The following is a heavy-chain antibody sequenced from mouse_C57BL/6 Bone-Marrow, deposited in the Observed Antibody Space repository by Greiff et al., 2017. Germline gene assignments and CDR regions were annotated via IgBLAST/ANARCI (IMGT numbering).Heavy chain of an antibody. Sequence: VQLQQPGPELVKPGASVKLSCKASGYTFTSYDLNWVKQRPGQGLEWIGWIYPRDGSTKYNEKFKGKATLTVDTSSSTAYMELHSLTSEDSAVYVCARDYDSSYWYFDVWGTGTTVTVSS. CDR2: IYPRDGST. J-gene: IGHJ1*03. CDR3: ARDYDSSYWYFDV. D-gene: IGHD1-1*01. V-gene: IGHV1-85*01. CDR1: GYTFTSYD.